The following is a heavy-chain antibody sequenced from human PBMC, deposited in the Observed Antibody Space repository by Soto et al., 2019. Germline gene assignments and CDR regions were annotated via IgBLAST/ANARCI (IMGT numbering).Heavy chain of an antibody. CDR3: EGSWT. V-gene: IGHV3-23*01. D-gene: IGHD5-12*01. Sequence: VQLWVSGGGSAQPGGSLRLSCEVSGFTLTNYAMSWVRQTPGKGLEWVSQISASGDRTYYADSVKGRFTISKDFSKNTLFLQMNSLRGEDSAVYYCEGSWTWGQGTMVTVSS. J-gene: IGHJ3*01. CDR2: ISASGDRT. CDR1: GFTLTNYA.